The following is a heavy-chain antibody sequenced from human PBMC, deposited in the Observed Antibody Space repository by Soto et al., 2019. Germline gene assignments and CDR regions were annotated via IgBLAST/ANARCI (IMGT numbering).Heavy chain of an antibody. J-gene: IGHJ4*02. V-gene: IGHV1-24*01. CDR2: FDPEDGET. Sequence: RVRQAPGKGLEWMGGFDPEDGETIYAQKFQGRVTMTEDTSTDTAYMDLSSLRSEDTAVYYCATHRHRFFEWLPHWGERTLVTVP. D-gene: IGHD3-3*01. CDR3: ATHRHRFFEWLPH.